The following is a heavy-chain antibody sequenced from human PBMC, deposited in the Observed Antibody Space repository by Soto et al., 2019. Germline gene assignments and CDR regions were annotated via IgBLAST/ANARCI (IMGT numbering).Heavy chain of an antibody. Sequence: ASVKVSCKASGYTFTSYGISWVRQAPGQGLEWMGWISAYNGNTNYAQKLQGRVTMTTDTSTSTAYMELRSLRSDDTAVYYCARIAHTSGSYCSSTSCYTRGWFDPWGQGTLVTVSS. J-gene: IGHJ5*02. V-gene: IGHV1-18*01. D-gene: IGHD2-2*02. CDR2: ISAYNGNT. CDR3: ARIAHTSGSYCSSTSCYTRGWFDP. CDR1: GYTFTSYG.